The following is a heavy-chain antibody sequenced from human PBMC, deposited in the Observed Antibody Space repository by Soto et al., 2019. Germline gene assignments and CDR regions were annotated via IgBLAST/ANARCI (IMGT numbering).Heavy chain of an antibody. CDR2: IYSGGGT. CDR3: VRVTYYGSGSFPNYFGMDV. CDR1: GFTVSSNY. V-gene: IGHV3-53*01. J-gene: IGHJ6*02. Sequence: QTGGSLRLSCAASGFTVSSNYMSWVRQAPGKGLEWVSLIYSGGGTYYTDSLRGRFTLSRDDSKNTVYLQMNSLRAEDTAVYYCVRVTYYGSGSFPNYFGMDVWGHGTTVTVSS. D-gene: IGHD3-10*01.